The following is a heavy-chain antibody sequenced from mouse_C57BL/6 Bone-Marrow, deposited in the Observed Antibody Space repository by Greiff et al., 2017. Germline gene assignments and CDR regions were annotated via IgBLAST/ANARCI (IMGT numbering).Heavy chain of an antibody. Sequence: QVQLQQPGAELVKPGASVKISCKASGYAFSSYWMNWVKQRPGKGLEWIGQIHPDDGDTNYNAKFTGKATLAADKSSCTAYMQLISLTSEDSAVDFCARSEAYGGSPGIAYWGRGTLVTVSA. J-gene: IGHJ3*01. CDR3: ARSEAYGGSPGIAY. D-gene: IGHD1-1*01. CDR2: IHPDDGDT. CDR1: GYAFSSYW. V-gene: IGHV1-80*01.